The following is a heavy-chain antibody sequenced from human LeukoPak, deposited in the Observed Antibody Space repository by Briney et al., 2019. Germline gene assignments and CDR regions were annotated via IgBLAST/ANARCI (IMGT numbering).Heavy chain of an antibody. Sequence: GGTLRLSCAASGFTFSTYAMSWVRQAPGKGLEWVSTIGGGGGGTYYADSVKGRFTISRDTSKNTLFLQMNSLRAEDTAVYYCARNDFGSGWLGDNWGQGTLVTVFS. V-gene: IGHV3-23*01. J-gene: IGHJ4*02. CDR2: IGGGGGGT. CDR1: GFTFSTYA. CDR3: ARNDFGSGWLGDN. D-gene: IGHD6-19*01.